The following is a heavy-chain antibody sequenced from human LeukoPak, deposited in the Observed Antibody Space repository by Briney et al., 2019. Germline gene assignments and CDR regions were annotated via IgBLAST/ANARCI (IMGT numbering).Heavy chain of an antibody. D-gene: IGHD1-26*01. CDR1: GFTFSTYA. Sequence: PGGSLRLSCAVSGFTFSTYAMSWVRQAPGKGLEWVAVIWYDGSNKYYADSVKGRFTISRDNSKNTLYLQMNSLRAEDTAVYYCARPTYSGSYYWFDYWGQGTLVTVSS. CDR2: IWYDGSNK. J-gene: IGHJ4*02. V-gene: IGHV3-33*08. CDR3: ARPTYSGSYYWFDY.